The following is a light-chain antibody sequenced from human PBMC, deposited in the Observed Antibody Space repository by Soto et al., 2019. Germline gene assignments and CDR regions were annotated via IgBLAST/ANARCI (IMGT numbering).Light chain of an antibody. V-gene: IGLV2-8*01. J-gene: IGLJ1*01. CDR1: SSDVGGSDY. Sequence: QSALTQPPSASGSAGRSVTISCTGASSDVGGSDYVSWYQHHPGKAPKLMIYDVSKLPSGVPDRFSGSKSGNMASLTVSGLQADVEADYYCISHVGHSNVFGTGTKVTV. CDR2: DVS. CDR3: ISHVGHSNV.